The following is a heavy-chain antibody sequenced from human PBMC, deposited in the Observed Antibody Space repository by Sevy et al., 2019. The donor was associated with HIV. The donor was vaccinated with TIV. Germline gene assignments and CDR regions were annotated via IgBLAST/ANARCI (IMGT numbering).Heavy chain of an antibody. D-gene: IGHD6-19*01. V-gene: IGHV3-9*01. J-gene: IGHJ4*02. CDR2: ISWNSGSI. CDR3: AKGGGGGWYLFDY. CDR1: GFTFDDYA. Sequence: GGSLRLSCAASGFTFDDYAMHWVRQAPGKGLEWVSGISWNSGSIGYADSVKGRFTISRDNAKNSLYLQMNRLRAEDTALYYCAKGGGGGWYLFDYWGQGPLVTVSS.